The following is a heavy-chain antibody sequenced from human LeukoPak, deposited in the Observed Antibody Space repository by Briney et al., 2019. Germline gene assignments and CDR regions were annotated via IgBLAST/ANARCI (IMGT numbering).Heavy chain of an antibody. Sequence: GASVKVSCKASGYTFTSYGISWVRQAPGQGFEWMGWISTYNGNTHYAQKLQGRVTMTTDTSTSTAYMELRSLRSDDTAVYYCARSSLAVAGSVFDYWGQGTLVTVSS. CDR2: ISTYNGNT. J-gene: IGHJ4*02. CDR1: GYTFTSYG. D-gene: IGHD6-19*01. V-gene: IGHV1-18*01. CDR3: ARSSLAVAGSVFDY.